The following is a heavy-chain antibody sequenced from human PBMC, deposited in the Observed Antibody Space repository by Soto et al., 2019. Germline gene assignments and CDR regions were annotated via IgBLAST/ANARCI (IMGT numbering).Heavy chain of an antibody. J-gene: IGHJ4*02. V-gene: IGHV3-33*01. CDR3: ARALEATIYYFDY. D-gene: IGHD5-12*01. Sequence: GGSLRLSCAASGFTFSSYGMHWVRQAPGKGLEWVAVIWYDGSNKYYADSVKGRFTISRDNSKNTLYLQMNSLRAEDTAVYYCARALEATIYYFDYWGQGTLVTAPQ. CDR1: GFTFSSYG. CDR2: IWYDGSNK.